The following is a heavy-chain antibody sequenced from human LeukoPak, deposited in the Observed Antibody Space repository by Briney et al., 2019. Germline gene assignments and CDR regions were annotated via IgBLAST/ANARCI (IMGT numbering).Heavy chain of an antibody. J-gene: IGHJ4*02. CDR1: GFTFSSYW. CDR3: ARGGYSGYDIGLFDY. V-gene: IGHV3-74*01. Sequence: GGSLRLSCAASGFTFSSYWMHWVRQAPGKGLVWVSRINSHGSSTSYADSVKGRFTISRDNAKNTLYLQMNSLRAEDTAVYYCARGGYSGYDIGLFDYWGQGTLVTVSS. D-gene: IGHD5-12*01. CDR2: INSHGSST.